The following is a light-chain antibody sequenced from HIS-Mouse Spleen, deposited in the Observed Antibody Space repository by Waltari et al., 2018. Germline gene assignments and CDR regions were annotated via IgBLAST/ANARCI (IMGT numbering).Light chain of an antibody. CDR3: QVWDSSSDHVV. CDR2: DDS. Sequence: SYVLTQPPSVSVAPGKTARITCGGNHIVSKSVHWYQQKPGQAPLLVVYDDSDRPTGIPERFSGSNSGNTATLTISRVEAGDEADYYCQVWDSSSDHVVFGGGTKLTVL. V-gene: IGLV3-21*03. CDR1: HIVSKS. J-gene: IGLJ2*01.